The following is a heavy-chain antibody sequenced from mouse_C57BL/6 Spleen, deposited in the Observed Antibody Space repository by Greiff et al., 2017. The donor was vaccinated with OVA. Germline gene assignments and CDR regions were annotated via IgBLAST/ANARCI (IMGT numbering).Heavy chain of an antibody. CDR1: GFTFSSYA. J-gene: IGHJ3*01. Sequence: VQLQQSGGGLVKPGGSLKLSCAASGFTFSSYAMSWVRQTPEKRLEWVATISDGGSYTYYPDNVKGRFTISRDNAKNNLYLQMSHLKSEDTAMYYCAREEGLLWFAYWGQGTLVTVSA. CDR3: AREEGLLWFAY. D-gene: IGHD3-3*01. CDR2: ISDGGSYT. V-gene: IGHV5-4*01.